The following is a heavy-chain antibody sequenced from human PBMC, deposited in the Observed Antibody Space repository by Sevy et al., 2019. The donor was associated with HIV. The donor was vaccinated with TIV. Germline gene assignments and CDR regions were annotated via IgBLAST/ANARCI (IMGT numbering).Heavy chain of an antibody. CDR3: ARAPVKGYYTAMVRSRHLDY. CDR2: ISYDGSNK. J-gene: IGHJ4*02. CDR1: GFTFSSYA. D-gene: IGHD5-18*01. Sequence: GGSLILSCAASGFTFSSYAMHWVRQAPGKGLEWVAVISYDGSNKYYADSVKGRFTISRDNSKNTLYLQMNSLRAEDTAVYYCARAPVKGYYTAMVRSRHLDYWGQGTLVIVSS. V-gene: IGHV3-30-3*01.